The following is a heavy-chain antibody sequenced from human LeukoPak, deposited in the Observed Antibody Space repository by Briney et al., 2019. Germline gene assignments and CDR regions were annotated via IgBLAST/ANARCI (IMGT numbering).Heavy chain of an antibody. D-gene: IGHD3-22*01. V-gene: IGHV4-39*01. Sequence: SETLSLTCTVSGGSISGSSYYWGWIRQPPGKGLEWIGSIYYSGSTYYNPSLKSRVTISVDTSKNQFSLKLSSVTAADTAVYYCARHREVVVITTWGQGTLVTVSS. CDR1: GGSISGSSYY. CDR3: ARHREVVVITT. J-gene: IGHJ5*02. CDR2: IYYSGST.